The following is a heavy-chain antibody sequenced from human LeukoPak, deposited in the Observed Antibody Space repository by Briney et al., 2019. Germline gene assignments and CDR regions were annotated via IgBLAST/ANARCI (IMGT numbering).Heavy chain of an antibody. D-gene: IGHD5-18*01. CDR3: ARDPVDTAMAPADY. Sequence: GGSLRLSCAASGFTFSSSAMSWVRQVPGKGLEWVSGISASGGSTSYADSVRGRFTISRDNSKNTLYLQMNSLRAEDTVVYYCARDPVDTAMAPADYWGQGTLVTVSS. CDR1: GFTFSSSA. CDR2: ISASGGST. J-gene: IGHJ4*02. V-gene: IGHV3-23*01.